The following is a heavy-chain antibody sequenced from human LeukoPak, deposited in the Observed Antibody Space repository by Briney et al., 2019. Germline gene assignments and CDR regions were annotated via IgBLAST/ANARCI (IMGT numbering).Heavy chain of an antibody. D-gene: IGHD3-10*01. V-gene: IGHV4-61*02. CDR2: IYTSGST. CDR1: GGSNSSGSYY. Sequence: PSETLSLTCTVSGGSNSSGSYYWSWIRQPAGKGLEWIGRIYTSGSTNYNPSLKSRVTISVDTSKNQFSLKLSSVTAADTAVYYCARDRRYYYGSGSYHVYYYMDVWGKGTTVTISS. CDR3: ARDRRYYYGSGSYHVYYYMDV. J-gene: IGHJ6*03.